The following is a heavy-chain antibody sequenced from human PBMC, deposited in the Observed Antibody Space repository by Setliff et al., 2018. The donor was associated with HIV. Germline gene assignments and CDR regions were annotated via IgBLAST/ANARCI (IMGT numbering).Heavy chain of an antibody. CDR2: ISSSSSYI. CDR1: GFTFSDIE. Sequence: PGGSLRLSCGASGFTFSDIEMNWVRQAPGKGLEWVSFISSSSSYIYYADSVKGRFTISRDNSKNMLYLQMNNLTTEDTAVYYCVNRAWLESWGQGTLVTVSS. J-gene: IGHJ4*02. V-gene: IGHV3-21*04. CDR3: VNRAWLES.